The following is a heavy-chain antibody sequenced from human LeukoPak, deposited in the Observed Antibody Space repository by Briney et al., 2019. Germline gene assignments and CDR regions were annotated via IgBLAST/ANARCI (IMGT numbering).Heavy chain of an antibody. CDR1: GDSVSSNSAA. CDR3: ARVPVTDEENWFDP. D-gene: IGHD4-17*01. Sequence: SQTLSLTCAISGDSVSSNSAAWNWIRQSPSRGLEWLRRTYYRSKWYNDYAVSVKSRITINPDTSKNQFSLQLNSVTPEDTAVYYCARVPVTDEENWFDPWGQGALVTVSS. V-gene: IGHV6-1*01. CDR2: TYYRSKWYN. J-gene: IGHJ5*02.